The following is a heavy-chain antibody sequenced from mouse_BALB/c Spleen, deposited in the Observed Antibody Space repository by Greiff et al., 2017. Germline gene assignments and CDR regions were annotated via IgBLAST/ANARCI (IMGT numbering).Heavy chain of an antibody. CDR3: ARSRPTMVTTGAMDY. J-gene: IGHJ4*01. CDR1: GYSFTSYY. Sequence: VQLKQSGPELMKPGASVKISCKASGYSFTSYYMHWVKQSHGKSLEWIGYIDPFNGGTSYNQKFKGKATLTVDKSSSTAYMHLSSLTSEDSAVYYCARSRPTMVTTGAMDYWGQGTSVTVSS. D-gene: IGHD2-10*01. CDR2: IDPFNGGT. V-gene: IGHV1S135*01.